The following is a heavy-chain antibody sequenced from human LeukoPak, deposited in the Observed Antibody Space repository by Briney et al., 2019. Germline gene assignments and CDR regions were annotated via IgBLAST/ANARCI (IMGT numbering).Heavy chain of an antibody. CDR3: ARRLIVAPNDAFDI. CDR1: GYTFTSYG. D-gene: IGHD3-22*01. CDR2: ISAYNGNT. J-gene: IGHJ3*02. Sequence: GASVKVSCKASGYTFTSYGISWVRQAPGQGLEWMGWISAYNGNTNYAQKLQGRVTMTTDTSTSTAYMELRSLRSDDTAVYYCARRLIVAPNDAFDIWGQGTMVTVSS. V-gene: IGHV1-18*01.